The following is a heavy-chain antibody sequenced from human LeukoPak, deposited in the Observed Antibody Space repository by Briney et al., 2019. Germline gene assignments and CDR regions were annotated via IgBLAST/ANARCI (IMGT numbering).Heavy chain of an antibody. CDR2: INPNSGGT. D-gene: IGHD2-15*01. Sequence: ASVKVSCKASGYTFTGYYMHWVRQAPGQGLEWMGWINPNSGGTNYAQKFQGRVTMTRDTSISTAYMELSSLRSEDTAVYYCARGRYCSGGSCYYWFDPWGQGTLVTVSS. J-gene: IGHJ5*02. V-gene: IGHV1-2*02. CDR3: ARGRYCSGGSCYYWFDP. CDR1: GYTFTGYY.